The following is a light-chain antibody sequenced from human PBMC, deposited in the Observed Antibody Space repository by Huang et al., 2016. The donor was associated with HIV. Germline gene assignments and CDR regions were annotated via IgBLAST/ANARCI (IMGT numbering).Light chain of an antibody. CDR3: QQGYSSPPT. J-gene: IGKJ2*01. Sequence: DIKMTQSHSSLSASVGERVTITCRASQSIPRYLIWYQQKPGKAPKVLIHSASSLQSGVPSRFSGSGSGTDFTLTISRLQTEDFATYYCQQGYSSPPTFGQGTKVEIK. V-gene: IGKV1-39*01. CDR2: SAS. CDR1: QSIPRY.